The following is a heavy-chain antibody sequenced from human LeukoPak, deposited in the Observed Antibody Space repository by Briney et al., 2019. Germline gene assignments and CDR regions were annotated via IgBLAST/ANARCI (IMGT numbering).Heavy chain of an antibody. J-gene: IGHJ6*03. CDR3: ARVRNDYSNSRGRGYYYYYMDV. V-gene: IGHV4-34*01. D-gene: IGHD4-11*01. CDR2: INHSGST. CDR1: GGSFSGYY. Sequence: SETLSLTCAVYGGSFSGYYWSWIRQPPGKGLEWIGEINHSGSTNYNPSLKSRVTISVDTSKNQFSLKLSSVTAADTAVYYCARVRNDYSNSRGRGYYYYYMDVWGKGTTVTVSS.